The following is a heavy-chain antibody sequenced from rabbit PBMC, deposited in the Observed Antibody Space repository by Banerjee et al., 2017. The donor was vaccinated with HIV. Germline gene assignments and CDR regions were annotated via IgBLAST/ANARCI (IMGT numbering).Heavy chain of an antibody. CDR2: IYAGSSGST. J-gene: IGHJ4*01. CDR1: GFSFSSSYY. D-gene: IGHD6-1*01. CDR3: ARRISAYGYGDL. V-gene: IGHV1S40*01. Sequence: QSLEESGGDLVKPGASLTLTCTASGFSFSSSYYMCWVRQAPGKGLEWIACIYAGSSGSTYYASWAKGRFTISKTSSTTVTLQMTSLTAADTATYVCARRISAYGYGDLWGPGTLVTVS.